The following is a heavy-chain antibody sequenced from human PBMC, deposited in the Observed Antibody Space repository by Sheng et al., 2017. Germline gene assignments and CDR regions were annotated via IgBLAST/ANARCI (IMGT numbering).Heavy chain of an antibody. J-gene: IGHJ6*03. D-gene: IGHD1-26*01. Sequence: QVQLVQSGAEVKKPGSSVKVSCKASGGTFSSYAISWVRQAPGQGLEWMGGIIPIFGTANYAQKFQGRVTITTDESTSTAYMELSSLRSEDTAVYYCARVPYSGSPGGYYYYYMDVWGKGTTVTVSS. CDR3: ARVPYSGSPGGYYYYYMDV. V-gene: IGHV1-69*05. CDR2: IIPIFGTA. CDR1: GGTFSSYA.